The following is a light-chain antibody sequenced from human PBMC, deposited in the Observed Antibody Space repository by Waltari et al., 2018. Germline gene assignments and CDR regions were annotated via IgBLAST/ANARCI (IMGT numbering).Light chain of an antibody. Sequence: DIQMTQFPSNLSASVGDRVTITCRARPSISRWLAWYKQKPWKAPKVLIYDASTLESGVPSRFSGSGSGTEFTLAISSLQPDDFATYYCQQYSGYSGPFGGGTKV. CDR1: PSISRW. J-gene: IGKJ4*01. CDR2: DAS. V-gene: IGKV1-5*01. CDR3: QQYSGYSGP.